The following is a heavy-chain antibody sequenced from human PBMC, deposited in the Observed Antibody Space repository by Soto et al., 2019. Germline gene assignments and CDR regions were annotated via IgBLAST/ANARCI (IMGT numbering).Heavy chain of an antibody. V-gene: IGHV4-30-4*01. CDR2: IYYSRTA. J-gene: IGHJ3*02. CDR1: GASLNNVDHY. CDR3: ARRMPEGRTSVLRPVGFFI. Sequence: QVQLQESGTRLVKSSETLSLACTVPGASLNNVDHYWSWIGQPPGMGLEFIGYIYYSRTAYANPSRRIGDTSSLEPSKTQSCMNRTNVSATDAALYYWARRMPEGRTSVLRPVGFFIWGHGTLVTVSS. D-gene: IGHD4-17*01.